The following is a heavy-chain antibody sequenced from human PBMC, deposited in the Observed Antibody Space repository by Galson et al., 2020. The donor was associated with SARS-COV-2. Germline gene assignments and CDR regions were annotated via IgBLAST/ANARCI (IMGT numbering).Heavy chain of an antibody. Sequence: SETLSLTCSVSGYSISSGYYWGWIRQTPGKGLQWVGQMYHGGITYYNPSLKSRVTISVDTSKNQFSLKLSSVTAADTAVYYCARYYDSSGYFVGEPNCFDNRGQGTLGTVSS. V-gene: IGHV4-38-2*01. D-gene: IGHD3-22*01. CDR3: ARYYDSSGYFVGEPNCFDN. J-gene: IGHJ4*02. CDR1: GYSISSGYY. CDR2: MYHGGIT.